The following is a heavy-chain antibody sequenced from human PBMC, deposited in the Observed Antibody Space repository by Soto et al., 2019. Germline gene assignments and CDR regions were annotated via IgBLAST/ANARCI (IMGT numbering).Heavy chain of an antibody. CDR2: ISAYNGNT. CDR1: GYTFTSYG. V-gene: IGHV1-18*04. J-gene: IGHJ6*02. Sequence: ASVKVSCKASGYTFTSYGISWVRQAPGQGLEWMGWISAYNGNTNYAPKPLGRVTMTTATSTRTAYMELRSLRSDDTAVYYCARDPADEWGGPSYCYYGMEVWGQGTTVTVSS. D-gene: IGHD1-26*01. CDR3: ARDPADEWGGPSYCYYGMEV.